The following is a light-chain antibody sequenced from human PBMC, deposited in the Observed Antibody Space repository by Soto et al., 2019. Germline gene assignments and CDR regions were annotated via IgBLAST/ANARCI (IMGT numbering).Light chain of an antibody. Sequence: VFSHSAGTLTLSPGESATLSCRASQSVSSSDFAWYQQKPGQAPRLLISGASSRATGIPDRFSGSGSGTDFTLTISRLEPEDFAVFYCQQYGTSPPTFGQGTKVDIK. CDR1: QSVSSSD. J-gene: IGKJ1*01. CDR3: QQYGTSPPT. V-gene: IGKV3-20*01. CDR2: GAS.